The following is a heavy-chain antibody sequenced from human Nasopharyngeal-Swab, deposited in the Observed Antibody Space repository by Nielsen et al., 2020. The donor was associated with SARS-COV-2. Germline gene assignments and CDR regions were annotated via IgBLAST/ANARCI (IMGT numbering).Heavy chain of an antibody. CDR3: VYGSGSYYNLYY. Sequence: SVKVSCKASGGTFSSYAISWVRQAPGQGLEWMGGIIPILGTANYAQKFQGRVTITADECTSTAYMELSSLRSEDTAVYYCVYGSGSYYNLYYWGQGTLVTVSS. CDR2: IIPILGTA. D-gene: IGHD3-10*01. CDR1: GGTFSSYA. J-gene: IGHJ4*02. V-gene: IGHV1-69*13.